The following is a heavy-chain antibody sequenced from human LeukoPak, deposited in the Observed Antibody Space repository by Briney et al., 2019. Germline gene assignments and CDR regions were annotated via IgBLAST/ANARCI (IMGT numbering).Heavy chain of an antibody. CDR3: ARDNASYGGNKRRTYYFDY. Sequence: GASVKVSCKASGYTFTGYYMHWVRQAPGQGLEWMGWINPNSGGTNYAQKFQGRVTMTRDTSISTAYMELSRLRSDDTAVYYCARDNASYGGNKRRTYYFDYWGQGTLVTVSS. J-gene: IGHJ4*02. CDR2: INPNSGGT. V-gene: IGHV1-2*02. D-gene: IGHD4-23*01. CDR1: GYTFTGYY.